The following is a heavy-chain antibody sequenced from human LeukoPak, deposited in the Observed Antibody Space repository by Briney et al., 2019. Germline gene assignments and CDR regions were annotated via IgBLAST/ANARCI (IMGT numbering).Heavy chain of an antibody. CDR3: TKGRYARTFDC. CDR1: GFTFADYA. D-gene: IGHD3-16*02. Sequence: LAGRSLRLSCAASGFTFADYAMHWVRQAPGKGLEWVSGISWNSPTIAYADSVKGLFTISRDNAKNSLYLQMNSLRAEDTALYYCTKGRYARTFDCWGQGTLVTVSS. CDR2: ISWNSPTI. J-gene: IGHJ4*02. V-gene: IGHV3-9*01.